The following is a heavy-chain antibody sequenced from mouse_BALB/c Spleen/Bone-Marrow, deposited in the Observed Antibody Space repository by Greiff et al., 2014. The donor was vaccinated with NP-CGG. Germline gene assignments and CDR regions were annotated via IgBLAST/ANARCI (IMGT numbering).Heavy chain of an antibody. CDR1: GFNIKDTY. D-gene: IGHD1-1*01. CDR3: ARYYYGSSYFAY. CDR2: IDPANGNT. V-gene: IGHV14-3*02. Sequence: EVQLQQSGAELVKPGASVKLSCTASGFNIKDTYMHWVKQRPEQGLEWIGRIDPANGNTKYDPKFQGKATITADTSSNTAYLQPSSLTSEDTAVYYCARYYYGSSYFAYWGQGTLVTVSA. J-gene: IGHJ3*01.